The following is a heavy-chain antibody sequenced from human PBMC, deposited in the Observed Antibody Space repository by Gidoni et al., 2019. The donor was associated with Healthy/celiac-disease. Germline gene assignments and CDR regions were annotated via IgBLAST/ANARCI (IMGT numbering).Heavy chain of an antibody. D-gene: IGHD2-15*01. CDR3: ARVGGCSGGSCYNWFDP. J-gene: IGHJ5*02. CDR1: GGSISSGGYS. CDR2: IYHSGST. V-gene: IGHV4-30-2*01. Sequence: QLQLQESGSGLVKPSQTLSLTCAVSGGSISSGGYSWSWIRPPPGKGLEWIGYIYHSGSTYYNPSLKSRVTISVDRSKNQFSLKLSSVTAADTAVYYCARVGGCSGGSCYNWFDPWGQGTLVTVSS.